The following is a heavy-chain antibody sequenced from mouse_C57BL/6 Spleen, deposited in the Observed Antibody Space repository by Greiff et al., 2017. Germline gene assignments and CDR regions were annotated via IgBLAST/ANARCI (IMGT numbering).Heavy chain of an antibody. CDR3: AGGGSDYAMDY. J-gene: IGHJ4*01. V-gene: IGHV1-52*01. CDR1: GYTFTSYW. Sequence: QVQLQQPGAELVRPGSSVKLSCKASGYTFTSYWMHWVKQRPIQGLEWIGNIDPSDSETHYNQKFKDKATLTVDKSSSTAYMQLSSLTSEDSAVYYCAGGGSDYAMDYWGQGTSVTVSS. CDR2: IDPSDSET.